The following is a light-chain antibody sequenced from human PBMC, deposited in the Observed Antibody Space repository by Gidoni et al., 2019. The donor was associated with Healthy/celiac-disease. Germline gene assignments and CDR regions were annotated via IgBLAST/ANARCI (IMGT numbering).Light chain of an antibody. CDR1: QSISSY. CDR2: AAS. V-gene: IGKV1-39*01. CDR3: QQSYSTPLT. J-gene: IGKJ4*01. Sequence: DIQMTQSPSSLSAPVGDRVTITCRTSQSISSYLNWYQQKPAKATKLLIYAASSLQSGVPSRFSGSGSGADFTLTISSLQPEDFATYYCQQSYSTPLTFGGGTKVEIK.